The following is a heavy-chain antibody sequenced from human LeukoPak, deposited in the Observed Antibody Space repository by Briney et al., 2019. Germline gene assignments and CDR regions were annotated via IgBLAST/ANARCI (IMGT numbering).Heavy chain of an antibody. CDR1: GDSVSSNSAA. Sequence: SQTLSLTCAISGDSVSSNSAAWNWIRQSPSRGLEWLGRTYYRSKWYNDYAVSVKSRITINPGTSKNQFSLQLNSVTPEDTAVYYCARDKHDSSGYYYYYYYGMDVWGQGTTVTVSS. V-gene: IGHV6-1*01. J-gene: IGHJ6*02. D-gene: IGHD3-22*01. CDR2: TYYRSKWYN. CDR3: ARDKHDSSGYYYYYYYGMDV.